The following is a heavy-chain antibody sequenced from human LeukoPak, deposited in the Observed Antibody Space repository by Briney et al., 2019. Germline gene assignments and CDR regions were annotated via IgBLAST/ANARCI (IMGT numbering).Heavy chain of an antibody. V-gene: IGHV4-59*01. CDR1: GGSISSYY. J-gene: IGHJ4*02. D-gene: IGHD4-17*01. Sequence: PSETLSLTCTVSGGSISSYYWSWIRQPPGKGLEWIGYIYYSGSTNYNPSLKSRVTISIDTSKNQFSLNLSSFARDSRSLGVTTVTRGFDSWGQGTLVTVSS. CDR3: TVTRGFDS. CDR2: IYYSGST.